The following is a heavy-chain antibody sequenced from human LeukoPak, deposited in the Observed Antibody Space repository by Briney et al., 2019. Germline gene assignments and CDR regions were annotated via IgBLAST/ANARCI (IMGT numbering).Heavy chain of an antibody. J-gene: IGHJ6*04. Sequence: PGGSLRLSCAASGFTFSSYSMNWVRQAPGKGLEWVSSISSSSSYIYYADSVKGRFTISRDNAKNSLYLQMNSLRAEDTAVYYCARDWYSEGIAAAGNFAMDVWGKGTTVTVSS. CDR1: GFTFSSYS. CDR3: ARDWYSEGIAAAGNFAMDV. D-gene: IGHD6-13*01. CDR2: ISSSSSYI. V-gene: IGHV3-21*01.